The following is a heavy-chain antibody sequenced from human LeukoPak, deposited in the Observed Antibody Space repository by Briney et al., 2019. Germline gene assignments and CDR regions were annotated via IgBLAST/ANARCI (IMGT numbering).Heavy chain of an antibody. CDR3: ARGLTAADSFFFDY. D-gene: IGHD6-13*01. J-gene: IGHJ4*02. V-gene: IGHV3-66*01. CDR1: GFTVSSNS. CDR2: IYSDNT. Sequence: GGSLRLSCTVSGFTVSSNSMSWARQAPGKGLEWVSFIYSDNTHYSDSVKGRFTISRDNSKNTLYLQMNSLRAEDTAVYYCARGLTAADSFFFDYWGEGTLVAVSS.